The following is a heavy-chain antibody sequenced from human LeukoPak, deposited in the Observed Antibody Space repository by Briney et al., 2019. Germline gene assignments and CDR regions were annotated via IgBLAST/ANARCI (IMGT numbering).Heavy chain of an antibody. CDR2: ISSSGNNT. Sequence: GGSLRLSCAASGFTFNSYAMNWVRQAPGKGLEWVSTISSSGNNTYYTDSVKGRFTISKDNAKNSLYLQMNSLRAEDTAVYYCARSPRVGYCSGGSCYLDYWGQGTLVTVSS. J-gene: IGHJ4*02. CDR1: GFTFNSYA. CDR3: ARSPRVGYCSGGSCYLDY. D-gene: IGHD2-15*01. V-gene: IGHV3-21*01.